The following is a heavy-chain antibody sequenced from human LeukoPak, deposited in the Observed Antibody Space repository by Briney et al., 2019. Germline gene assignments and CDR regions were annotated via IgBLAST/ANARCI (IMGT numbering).Heavy chain of an antibody. CDR2: ISWNSGSI. D-gene: IGHD5-18*01. J-gene: IGHJ6*02. CDR3: AKDIKVDTAMAPQNYYYYGMDV. V-gene: IGHV3-9*01. Sequence: GGCLRLSWAASGFTFDDYAMPWVRQAPGKGLEWVSGISWNSGSIGYADSVKGRFTISRDNAKNSLYLQMNSLRAEDTALYYCAKDIKVDTAMAPQNYYYYGMDVWGQGTTVTVSS. CDR1: GFTFDDYA.